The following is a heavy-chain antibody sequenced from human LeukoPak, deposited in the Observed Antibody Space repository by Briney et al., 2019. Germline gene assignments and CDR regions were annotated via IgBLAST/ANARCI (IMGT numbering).Heavy chain of an antibody. V-gene: IGHV4-59*08. CDR1: GASINSYY. D-gene: IGHD4-11*01. CDR3: ARGMTTVTH. J-gene: IGHJ4*02. Sequence: SGTLSLTRTVSGASINSYYWSWIRQPPGKGLEWLGYIYYSGITNYNPSLKSRVTISVDTSRNQFSLKLSSVTAADTAVYYCARGMTTVTHWGQGTLVTVSS. CDR2: IYYSGIT.